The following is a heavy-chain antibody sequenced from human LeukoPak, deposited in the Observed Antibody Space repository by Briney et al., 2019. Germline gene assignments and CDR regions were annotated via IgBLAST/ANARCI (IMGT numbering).Heavy chain of an antibody. V-gene: IGHV3-23*01. J-gene: IGHJ4*02. CDR3: AKGALLRFLGYFDY. D-gene: IGHD3-3*01. Sequence: GGSLRLSCAASGFTFSSYAMSWVRQPPGKGLEWVSAISGSGGSTYYADSVKGRFTISRDNSKNTLYLQMNSLRAEDRAVYYCAKGALLRFLGYFDYWGQGTLVTVSS. CDR2: ISGSGGST. CDR1: GFTFSSYA.